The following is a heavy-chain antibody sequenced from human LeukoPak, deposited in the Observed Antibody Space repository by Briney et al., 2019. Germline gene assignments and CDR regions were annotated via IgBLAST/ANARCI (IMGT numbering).Heavy chain of an antibody. CDR1: GGSISSYY. CDR3: AREIYYYGSGSYLDY. V-gene: IGHV4-59*01. D-gene: IGHD3-10*01. CDR2: IYYSGST. J-gene: IGHJ4*02. Sequence: KPSETLSLTCTVSGGSISSYYWSWIRQPPGKGLEWIGYIYYSGSTNYNPSLKSRVTISVDTSKNQFSLKLSSVTAADTAVYYCAREIYYYGSGSYLDYWGQGTLVTVSS.